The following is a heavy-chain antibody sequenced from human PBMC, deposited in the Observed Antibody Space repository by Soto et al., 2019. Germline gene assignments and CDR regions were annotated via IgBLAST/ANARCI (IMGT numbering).Heavy chain of an antibody. CDR1: GFTLSDHY. D-gene: IGHD3-22*01. Sequence: EVQLVESGGGLVQPGGSLRLSCAGSGFTLSDHYIDWVRQAPGKGLEWVGRSRDKAQGYSTTYAASVKGRFTTSRDESKKSVYLQINSLKTEETAVYYCVRATYFSDSSGYTRCLDYWGQGTLVTVSS. CDR3: VRATYFSDSSGYTRCLDY. CDR2: SRDKAQGYST. V-gene: IGHV3-72*01. J-gene: IGHJ4*02.